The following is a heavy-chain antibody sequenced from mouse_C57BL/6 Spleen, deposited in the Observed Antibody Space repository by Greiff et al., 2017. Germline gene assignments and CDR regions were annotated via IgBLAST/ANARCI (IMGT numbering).Heavy chain of an antibody. CDR2: INPNNGGT. J-gene: IGHJ4*01. V-gene: IGHV1-18*01. CDR1: GYTFTDYN. D-gene: IGHD1-1*01. CDR3: ARTTTVDYYAMDY. Sequence: DVKLQESGPELVKPGASVKIPCKASGYTFTDYNMDWVKQSHGKSLEWIGDINPNNGGTIYNQKFKGKATLTVDKSSSTAYMELRSLTSEDTAVYYCARTTTVDYYAMDYWGQGTSVTVSS.